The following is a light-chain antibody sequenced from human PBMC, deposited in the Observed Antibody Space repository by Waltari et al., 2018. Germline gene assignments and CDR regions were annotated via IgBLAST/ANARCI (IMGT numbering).Light chain of an antibody. CDR1: QSLLHSNGYYY. V-gene: IGKV2-28*01. Sequence: DIVLTQSPLSLPVTPGEPASISCRSSQSLLHSNGYYYLAWYLHKPGQSPQVLIYLGSNRASGVPDRFSGSGSGTDFTLKISRVEADDVGVYYCMQPLQTPWTFGQGTKVEIK. CDR2: LGS. CDR3: MQPLQTPWT. J-gene: IGKJ1*01.